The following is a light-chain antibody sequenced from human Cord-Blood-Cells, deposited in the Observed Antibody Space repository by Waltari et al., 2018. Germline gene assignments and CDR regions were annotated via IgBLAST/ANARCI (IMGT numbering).Light chain of an antibody. CDR2: EVS. V-gene: IGLV2-8*01. J-gene: IGLJ2*01. CDR1: SSDVGGYNY. Sequence: QSALTPPPSASGSPGQSVTISCTGTSSDVGGYNYVSWYHQHPGKAPNLMIYEVSKRPSGVPDRFSGSKSGNTASLTVSGLQAEDEAYYYCSSYAGSNNYVVFGGGTKLTVL. CDR3: SSYAGSNNYVV.